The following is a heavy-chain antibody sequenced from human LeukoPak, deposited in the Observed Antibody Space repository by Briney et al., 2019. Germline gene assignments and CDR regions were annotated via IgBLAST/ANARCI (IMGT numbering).Heavy chain of an antibody. V-gene: IGHV4-34*01. CDR1: GGSFSGYY. Sequence: AETLSLTCAVYGGSFSGYYWSWIRQPPGKGLEWIGSIYYSGSTYYNPSLKSRVTISVDTSKNQFSLKLSSVTAADTAVYYCARWTTVVTRGFDYWGQGTLVTVSS. D-gene: IGHD4-23*01. CDR3: ARWTTVVTRGFDY. J-gene: IGHJ4*02. CDR2: IYYSGST.